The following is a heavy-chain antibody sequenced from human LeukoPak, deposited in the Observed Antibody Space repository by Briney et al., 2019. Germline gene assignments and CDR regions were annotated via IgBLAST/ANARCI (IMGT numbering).Heavy chain of an antibody. Sequence: GGSLRLSCAASGFTFSSCGFNWVRQAPGKGLEWVSSIGPTGTDRYYADSVRGRLTISRDNANNSMYLQMDSLRDEDTAVYYCATETIGRHYDYWGQGTLLTVSS. CDR1: GFTFSSCG. CDR3: ATETIGRHYDY. D-gene: IGHD1-14*01. V-gene: IGHV3-21*01. J-gene: IGHJ4*02. CDR2: IGPTGTDR.